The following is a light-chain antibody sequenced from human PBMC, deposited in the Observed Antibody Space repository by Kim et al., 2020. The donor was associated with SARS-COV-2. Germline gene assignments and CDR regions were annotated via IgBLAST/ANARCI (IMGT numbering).Light chain of an antibody. V-gene: IGLV2-14*03. Sequence: QSALTQPASVSGSPGQSIIISCTGSSSDIGSRNYVSWYQQYPGIAPNLMIYDVSRRPSGVSNRFSGSKSGNTASLTISGLQAEDEADYYCSSFTSSISYVFGTGTKVTVL. J-gene: IGLJ1*01. CDR2: DVS. CDR3: SSFTSSISYV. CDR1: SSDIGSRNY.